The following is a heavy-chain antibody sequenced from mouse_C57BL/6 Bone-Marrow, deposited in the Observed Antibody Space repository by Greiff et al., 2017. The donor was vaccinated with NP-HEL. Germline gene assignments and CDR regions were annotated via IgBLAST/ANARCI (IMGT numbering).Heavy chain of an antibody. CDR3: ARSYYSNYEDAMDY. CDR1: GYSFTDYN. D-gene: IGHD2-5*01. J-gene: IGHJ4*01. CDR2: INPNYGTT. Sequence: EVQLQESGPELVKPGASVKISCKASGYSFTDYNMNWVKQSNGKSLEWIGVINPNYGTTSYNQKFKGKATLTVDQSSSTAYMQLNSLTSEDSAVYYCARSYYSNYEDAMDYWGQGTSVTVSS. V-gene: IGHV1-39*01.